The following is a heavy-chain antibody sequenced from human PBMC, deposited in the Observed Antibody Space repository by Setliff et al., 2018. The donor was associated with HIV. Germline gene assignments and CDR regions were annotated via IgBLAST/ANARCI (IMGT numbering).Heavy chain of an antibody. V-gene: IGHV4-34*01. J-gene: IGHJ4*02. CDR2: INHSGNT. Sequence: PSETLSLTCAVYGGSFSGYYWSWIRQPPGKGLEWIGEINHSGNTNYNPSLKSRVTVSVDTSKNQFSLKLSSVTAADTAVYYCARRSGWFYDYWGQGTLVTVSS. CDR3: ARRSGWFYDY. D-gene: IGHD6-19*01. CDR1: GGSFSGYY.